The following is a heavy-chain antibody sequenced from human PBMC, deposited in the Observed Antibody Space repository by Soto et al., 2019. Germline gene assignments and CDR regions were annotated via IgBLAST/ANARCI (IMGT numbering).Heavy chain of an antibody. J-gene: IGHJ4*02. CDR1: GGTFRSYG. V-gene: IGHV1-69*17. Sequence: QVQLVQSGTEVKKPGSSVKVSCKASGGTFRSYGISWVRQAPGQGLEWMGGIIPMFNITNYAQRFQGRVTITADKSTSTAYMELNSLTSEDTAVYYCARDQEMATITDFVYWGQGTLVTVPS. CDR2: IIPMFNIT. CDR3: ARDQEMATITDFVY. D-gene: IGHD5-12*01.